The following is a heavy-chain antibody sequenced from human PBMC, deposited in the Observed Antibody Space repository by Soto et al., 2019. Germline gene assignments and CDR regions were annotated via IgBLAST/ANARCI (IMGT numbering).Heavy chain of an antibody. J-gene: IGHJ4*02. CDR1: GYTFTSYA. D-gene: IGHD3-22*01. CDR2: INAGNGNT. CDR3: ARSPYSSGYYYAIDY. Sequence: GASVKVSCKASGYTFTSYAMHWVRQAPGQRLEWMGWINAGNGNTKYSQKFQGRVTITRDTSASTAYMELSSLRSEDTAVYYCARSPYSSGYYYAIDYWGQGTQVTVS. V-gene: IGHV1-3*01.